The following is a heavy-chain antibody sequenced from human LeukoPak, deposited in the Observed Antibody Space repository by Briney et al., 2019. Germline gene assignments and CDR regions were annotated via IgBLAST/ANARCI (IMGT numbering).Heavy chain of an antibody. D-gene: IGHD6-13*01. V-gene: IGHV1-69-2*01. Sequence: ASVKVSCKVTGYTFTYYYMHWVQQAPGKGLEWMGLVDPEDGETIYAEKFQGRVTITADTSTDTAYMELNSLRAEDMALYYCAKGFGSSSWYYFDYWGQGTLVTVSS. CDR1: GYTFTYYY. J-gene: IGHJ4*02. CDR3: AKGFGSSSWYYFDY. CDR2: VDPEDGET.